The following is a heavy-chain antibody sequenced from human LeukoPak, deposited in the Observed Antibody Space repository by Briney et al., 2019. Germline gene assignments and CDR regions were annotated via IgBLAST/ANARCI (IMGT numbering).Heavy chain of an antibody. V-gene: IGHV6-1*01. CDR2: TYYRSKLYN. J-gene: IGHJ2*01. CDR1: GDSVSSNSAA. D-gene: IGHD1-26*01. Sequence: SQTLSLTCAISGDSVSSNSAAWNWIRQSPSRGLEWLGRTYYRSKLYNDYAVSVKSRITINPDTSKNQFSLQLNSVTPEDTAVYYCARASSGSYYPDWYFDLWGRGTLVTVSS. CDR3: ARASSGSYYPDWYFDL.